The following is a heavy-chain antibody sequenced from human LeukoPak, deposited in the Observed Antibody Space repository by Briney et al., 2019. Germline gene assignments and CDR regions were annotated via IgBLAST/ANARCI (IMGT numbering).Heavy chain of an antibody. D-gene: IGHD3-10*01. CDR3: ATARRDYYGSGSYPY. V-gene: IGHV1-24*01. CDR2: FDPEDGET. J-gene: IGHJ4*02. CDR1: GYTLTELS. Sequence: ASVKVSCKVSGYTLTELSMHWVRQAPGKGLEWMGGFDPEDGETIYAQKFQGRVTMTEDTSTDTAYVELSSLRSEDTAVYYCATARRDYYGSGSYPYWGQGTLVTVSS.